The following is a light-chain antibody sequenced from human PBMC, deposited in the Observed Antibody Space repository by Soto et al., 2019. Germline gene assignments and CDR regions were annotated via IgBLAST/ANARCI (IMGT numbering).Light chain of an antibody. CDR2: GTS. CDR1: ETISSDK. Sequence: EIVLTQSPGTLSVSPGERATLSCRASETISSDKLAWYQQKTGQPPSLLIYGTSSRATGIPDRFGGSGSGTDFTRTISRLEPEDSARYHCQQCGSWTFGQGTKVEI. CDR3: QQCGSWT. J-gene: IGKJ1*01. V-gene: IGKV3-20*01.